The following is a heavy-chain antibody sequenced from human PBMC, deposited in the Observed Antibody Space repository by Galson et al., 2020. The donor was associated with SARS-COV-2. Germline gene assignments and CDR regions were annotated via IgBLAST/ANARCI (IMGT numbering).Heavy chain of an antibody. Sequence: SETLSLTCTVSGGSISSGSYYWSWIRQPAGKGLEWIGRIYTSGSTNYNPSLKSRVTISVDTSKNQFSLKLSSVTAADTAVYYCARDGLRKAFDYWGQGTLVTVSS. CDR1: GGSISSGSYY. CDR3: ARDGLRKAFDY. V-gene: IGHV4-61*02. D-gene: IGHD4-17*01. J-gene: IGHJ4*02. CDR2: IYTSGST.